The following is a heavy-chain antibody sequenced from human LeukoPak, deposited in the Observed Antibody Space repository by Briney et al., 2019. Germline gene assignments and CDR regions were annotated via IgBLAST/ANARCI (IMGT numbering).Heavy chain of an antibody. J-gene: IGHJ5*02. CDR2: MEKELNGYAT. D-gene: IGHD1-26*01. CDR1: GFTFSDSS. Sequence: GASLKLSCAASGFTFSDSSIHWVRQASGKCLEWIGLMEKELNGYATAYAASVRGRFTISRDDSQNTAYLQMDSLKTEDTALYYCTRDSGTYNWLDPWGQGTLVTVSS. CDR3: TRDSGTYNWLDP. V-gene: IGHV3-73*01.